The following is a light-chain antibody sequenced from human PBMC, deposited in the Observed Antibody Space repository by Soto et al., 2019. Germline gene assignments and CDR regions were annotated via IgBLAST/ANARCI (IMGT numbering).Light chain of an antibody. V-gene: IGLV2-23*01. Sequence: QSALTQPASVSGSPGQSITISCTGTSSDVGTYNLVSWYQQHPGKAPKLMIYDDNKRPSGVSNRSSGSKSGNTASLTISGLQAEDEADYYCCSYASSNTWVFGGGTKLTVL. J-gene: IGLJ3*02. CDR2: DDN. CDR3: CSYASSNTWV. CDR1: SSDVGTYNL.